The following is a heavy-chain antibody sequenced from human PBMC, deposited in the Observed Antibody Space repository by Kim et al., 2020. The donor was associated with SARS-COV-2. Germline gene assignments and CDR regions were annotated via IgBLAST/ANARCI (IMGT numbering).Heavy chain of an antibody. V-gene: IGHV4-4*02. J-gene: IGHJ6*01. D-gene: IGHD5-12*01. CDR1: GGTMNNNNW. CDR2: IHHSGAT. Sequence: SETLFLTCGVSGGTMNNNNWWTWVRQSPEKGLEWIGEIHHSGATNYNPSLKSRVAISADKSKNQFSLDVRSVTAADTAVYFCARRPRYSGSDHFYYGMDV. CDR3: ARRPRYSGSDHFYYGMDV.